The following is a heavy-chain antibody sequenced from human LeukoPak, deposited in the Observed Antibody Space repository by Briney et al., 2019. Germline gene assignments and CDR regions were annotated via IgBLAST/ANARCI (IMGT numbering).Heavy chain of an antibody. CDR3: AKDVAGYSYGTFDY. CDR1: GFTFRSYS. J-gene: IGHJ4*02. CDR2: IGSDSTYE. Sequence: GGSLRLSCVASGFTFRSYSMHWVRQAPGKGLEWVSSIGSDSTYEYSPDPVKGRFTISRDDAKNSLYLQMNSLRAEDTAVYYCAKDVAGYSYGTFDYWGQGTLVTVSS. V-gene: IGHV3-21*04. D-gene: IGHD5-18*01.